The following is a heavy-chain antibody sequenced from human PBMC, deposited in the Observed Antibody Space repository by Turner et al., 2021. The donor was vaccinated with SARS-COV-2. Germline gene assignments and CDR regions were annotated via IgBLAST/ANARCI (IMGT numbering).Heavy chain of an antibody. D-gene: IGHD3-3*01. Sequence: EVQLEESGGGLVQPGGSLRLSCAASGFTFSTYNMNWVRQAPGKGLEWVSSISRISSFIYYADSVKGRFTISRDNAKNSMYLQMNSLRAENTAVYYWARDLGGYHDFWNGYYTSGFDYWGQGTLVTVSS. J-gene: IGHJ4*02. V-gene: IGHV3-21*01. CDR2: ISRISSFI. CDR3: ARDLGGYHDFWNGYYTSGFDY. CDR1: GFTFSTYN.